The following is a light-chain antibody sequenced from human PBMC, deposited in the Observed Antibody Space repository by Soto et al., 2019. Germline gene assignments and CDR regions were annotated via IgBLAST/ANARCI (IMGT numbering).Light chain of an antibody. CDR3: TVWDDSLRGRL. V-gene: IGLV1-47*01. CDR2: RNN. CDR1: SSNIEVNY. Sequence: QSVLTQPASASGTPGQRVTISCSGASSNIEVNYVYWYQKLPGTAPRLLIYRNNQRPSGVPDRFSGSKSGTSASLAISALRSEDEADYYCTVWDDSLRGRLFGGGTKLTVL. J-gene: IGLJ2*01.